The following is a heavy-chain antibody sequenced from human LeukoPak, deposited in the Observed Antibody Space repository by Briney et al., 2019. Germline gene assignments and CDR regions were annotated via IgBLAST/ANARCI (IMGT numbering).Heavy chain of an antibody. CDR2: ISGSGGST. CDR3: AKDQNVLLWFGESTSYYFDY. V-gene: IGHV3-23*01. J-gene: IGHJ4*02. Sequence: PGGSLRLSCAASGFTFSSYAMSWVRQAPGKGLEWVSAISGSGGSTYYADSVKGRFTISRDNSKNTLYLQMNSLRAEDTAVYYCAKDQNVLLWFGESTSYYFDYWGQGTLVTVSS. CDR1: GFTFSSYA. D-gene: IGHD3-10*01.